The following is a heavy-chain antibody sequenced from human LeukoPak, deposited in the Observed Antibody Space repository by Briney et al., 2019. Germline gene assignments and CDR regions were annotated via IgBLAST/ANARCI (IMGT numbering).Heavy chain of an antibody. Sequence: PGGSLKLSCAASGFTLNSYAMNWVRQAPGKGPEWVSAISASGGRTYYADSVKGRFTISRDNSQNTLYLQMSSLRADDTAVYYCAKPRDFECLTYYYSYMDVWGKGTTVTVSS. V-gene: IGHV3-23*01. D-gene: IGHD3-9*01. CDR3: AKPRDFECLTYYYSYMDV. CDR2: ISASGGRT. CDR1: GFTLNSYA. J-gene: IGHJ6*03.